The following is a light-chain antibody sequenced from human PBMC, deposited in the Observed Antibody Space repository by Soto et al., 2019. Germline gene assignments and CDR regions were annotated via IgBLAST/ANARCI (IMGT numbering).Light chain of an antibody. J-gene: IGKJ2*02. Sequence: EIVMTQSPATLSVSPGERATLSCRASQSVRSNLAWYQQKPGQAPRLLIYGASTRATGIPARFSGSGSGTEFTLTISSLQCEDFAVYYCQQYNNWPPWTFGQGTKLEIK. V-gene: IGKV3-15*01. CDR1: QSVRSN. CDR2: GAS. CDR3: QQYNNWPPWT.